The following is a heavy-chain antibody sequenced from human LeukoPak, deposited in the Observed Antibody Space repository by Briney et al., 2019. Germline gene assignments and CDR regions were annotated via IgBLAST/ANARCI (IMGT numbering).Heavy chain of an antibody. CDR1: GFTFSSYS. D-gene: IGHD6-19*01. CDR2: ISSSSSTI. Sequence: GGSLRLSCAASGFTFSSYSMNWGRQAPGKVLEWVSYISSSSSTIYYADSVKGRFTISRDNAKNSLSLQINSLRAEDTAVYYCIVLAVTGTFGFDYWGQGTLVTVSS. J-gene: IGHJ4*02. V-gene: IGHV3-48*01. CDR3: IVLAVTGTFGFDY.